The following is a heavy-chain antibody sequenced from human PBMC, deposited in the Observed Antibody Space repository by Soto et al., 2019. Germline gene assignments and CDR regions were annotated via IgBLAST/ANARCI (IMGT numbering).Heavy chain of an antibody. V-gene: IGHV1-3*04. J-gene: IGHJ4*02. Sequence: QVQLVQSGAEVKKPGASVKVSCKASGYTFTSYSMHWVRQAPGQSLEWLGWINTGNGNTKYPQKFQGRVTVTRDTSASTVYMELSSLNSGDTAVYYCARDRVGNDYWGQGTQVTVSS. CDR1: GYTFTSYS. CDR2: INTGNGNT. CDR3: ARDRVGNDY.